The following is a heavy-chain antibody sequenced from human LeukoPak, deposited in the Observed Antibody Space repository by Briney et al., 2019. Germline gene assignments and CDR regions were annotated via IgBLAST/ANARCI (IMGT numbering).Heavy chain of an antibody. V-gene: IGHV3-15*01. CDR3: AKSRKTTVTTPSDY. CDR2: IKSKTDGGTT. D-gene: IGHD4-17*01. J-gene: IGHJ4*02. Sequence: GGSLRLSCAASGFTFSNAWMSWVRQAPGKGLEWVGRIKSKTDGGTTDYAAPVKGRFTISRDNSKNTLYLQMNSLRAEDTAVYYCAKSRKTTVTTPSDYWGQGTLVTVSS. CDR1: GFTFSNAW.